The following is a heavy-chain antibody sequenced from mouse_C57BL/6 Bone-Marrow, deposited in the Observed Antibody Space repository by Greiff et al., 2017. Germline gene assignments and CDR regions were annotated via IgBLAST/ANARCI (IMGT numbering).Heavy chain of an antibody. CDR3: ARSFGSSPYYYAMDY. CDR2: IYPRDGST. J-gene: IGHJ4*01. D-gene: IGHD1-1*01. V-gene: IGHV1-85*01. CDR1: GYTFTSYD. Sequence: QVQLQQSGPELVKPGASVKLSCKASGYTFTSYDINWVKQRPGQGLEWIGWIYPRDGSTKYNEKFKGKATLTVDTSSSTAYMGLHSLTSEDSAVYFCARSFGSSPYYYAMDYWGQGTSVTVSS.